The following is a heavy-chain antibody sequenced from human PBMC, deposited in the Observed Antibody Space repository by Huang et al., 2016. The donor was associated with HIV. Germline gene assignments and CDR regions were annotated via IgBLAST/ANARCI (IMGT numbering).Heavy chain of an antibody. J-gene: IGHJ4*02. V-gene: IGHV1-8*01. CDR3: ATLPPVNYGRSGGRVRDY. CDR1: GSTLRNLD. Sequence: QVQRVQSGAEVKRPGAQVKVSCKAFGSTLRNLDINWVRRAPGQGLEGRGGMNPNSGNTGYARKFQGRVTMTRSTSISTAYMELSRLRFEDTAVYYCATLPPVNYGRSGGRVRDYWGQGSLVTVSS. D-gene: IGHD2-15*01. CDR2: MNPNSGNT.